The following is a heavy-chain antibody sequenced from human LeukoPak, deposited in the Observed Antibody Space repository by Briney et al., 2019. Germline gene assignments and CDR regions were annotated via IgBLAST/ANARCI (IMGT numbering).Heavy chain of an antibody. CDR3: ARWSSGSAHDY. D-gene: IGHD1-26*01. J-gene: IGHJ4*02. CDR1: GYTLTRYY. V-gene: IGHV1-46*01. CDR2: IDPSGGGT. Sequence: ASVKVSCKASGYTLTRYYMHWVRQAPGQGREWMGIIDPSGGGTTYAQKFQGRVTMTRDTSTSTVYMELSSLKSEDTAVYYCARWSSGSAHDYWGQGTLVTVSS.